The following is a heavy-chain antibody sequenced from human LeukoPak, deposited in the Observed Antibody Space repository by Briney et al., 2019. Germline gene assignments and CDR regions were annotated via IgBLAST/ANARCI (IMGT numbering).Heavy chain of an antibody. J-gene: IGHJ4*02. CDR3: AREYYYDSSGYYIDY. V-gene: IGHV1-18*01. Sequence: GSVKDSCKASGYTFTIYGISWVRQAPGQGLEWMGWISAYNGSTNYAQKLQGRGTMTTDTSTSTAYMELRSLRSDDTAVYYCAREYYYDSSGYYIDYWGQGPLV. D-gene: IGHD3-22*01. CDR1: GYTFTIYG. CDR2: ISAYNGST.